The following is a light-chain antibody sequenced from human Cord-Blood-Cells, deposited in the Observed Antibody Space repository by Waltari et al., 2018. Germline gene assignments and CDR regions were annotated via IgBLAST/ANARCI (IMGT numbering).Light chain of an antibody. V-gene: IGKV4-1*01. CDR3: QQYYSTMYS. Sequence: DIVMTQSPDSLAVSLGERAPINCKSSQSVLYSSNNKNYLAWYQQKPGQPPKLLIYWASTRESGVHDRFSGSGSGTDFTLTISSLQAEDVAVYYCQQYYSTMYSFGQGTKLEIK. CDR2: WAS. J-gene: IGKJ2*03. CDR1: QSVLYSSNNKNY.